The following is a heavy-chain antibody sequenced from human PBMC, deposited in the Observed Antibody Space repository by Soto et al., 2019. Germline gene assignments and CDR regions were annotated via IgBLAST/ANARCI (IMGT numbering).Heavy chain of an antibody. J-gene: IGHJ6*02. CDR1: GYPFTGPY. CDR2: INPSSGGT. D-gene: IGHD4-4*01. V-gene: IGHV1-2*02. CDR3: ARDFRTYSHGVDV. Sequence: QAQLVQSGTEVKKPGASVKVSCKASGYPFTGPYIYWVRPAPGQGLEWMGRINPSSGGTEFAEKFQGRVTVTRDTSIRTVFLELNSLTSDDTGVYFCARDFRTYSHGVDVWGQGTAVTVSS.